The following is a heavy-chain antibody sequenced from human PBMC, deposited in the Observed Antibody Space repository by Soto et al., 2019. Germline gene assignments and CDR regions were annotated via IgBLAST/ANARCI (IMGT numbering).Heavy chain of an antibody. V-gene: IGHV3-23*01. J-gene: IGHJ5*02. CDR1: GFTFGSYA. Sequence: EVQLLESGGGLVQPGGSLRHSCAASGFTFGSYAMTWVRQAPGKGLEWVSSISGSGDYTYFADSVKGRFTISRDNSKDTLYLQMSSLRVEDTAIYYCAKDSRSHPQGWFDPWGQGTLVIVSS. D-gene: IGHD2-15*01. CDR3: AKDSRSHPQGWFDP. CDR2: ISGSGDYT.